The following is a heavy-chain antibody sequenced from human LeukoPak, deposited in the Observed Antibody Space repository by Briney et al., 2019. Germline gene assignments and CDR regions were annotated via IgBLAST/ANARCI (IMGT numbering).Heavy chain of an antibody. CDR1: GFTFGDYA. D-gene: IGHD2-15*01. CDR2: IRSKAYGCTT. CDR3: TGPAALDY. Sequence: GGSLRLSCTASGFTFGDYAMSWVRQAPGKGLEWVGFIRSKAYGCTTEYAAAVKGRFTISRHDSKSIAYLQMNSLKTEDTAVYYCTGPAALDYWGQGTLVTVSS. J-gene: IGHJ4*02. V-gene: IGHV3-49*04.